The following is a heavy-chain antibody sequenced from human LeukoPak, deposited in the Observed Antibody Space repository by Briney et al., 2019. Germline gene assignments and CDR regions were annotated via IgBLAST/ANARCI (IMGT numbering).Heavy chain of an antibody. J-gene: IGHJ6*02. CDR3: ARAMDV. CDR1: EFTFISYW. V-gene: IGHV3-7*03. Sequence: GGSLRLSCVASEFTFISYWMNWVRQVPGKGLEWVANIKQDGSEKYYVDSVKGRFTISRDNAKNSLYLQMNSLRAEDTAVYYCARAMDVWGQGTTVTVSS. CDR2: IKQDGSEK.